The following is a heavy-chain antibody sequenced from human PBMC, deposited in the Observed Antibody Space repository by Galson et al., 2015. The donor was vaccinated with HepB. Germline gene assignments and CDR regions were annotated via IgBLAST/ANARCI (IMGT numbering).Heavy chain of an antibody. D-gene: IGHD4-11*01. CDR1: GFTFSSYG. V-gene: IGHV3-30*03. J-gene: IGHJ6*03. Sequence: SLRLSCAASGFTFSSYGMHWVRQAPGKGLEWVAVISYDGSNKYYADSVKGRFTISRDNSKNTLYLQMNSLRAEDTAVYYCARAIDYSNYYYYMDVWGKGTTVTVSS. CDR3: ARAIDYSNYYYYMDV. CDR2: ISYDGSNK.